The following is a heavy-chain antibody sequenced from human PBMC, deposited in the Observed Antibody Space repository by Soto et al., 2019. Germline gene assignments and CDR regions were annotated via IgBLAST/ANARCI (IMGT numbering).Heavy chain of an antibody. Sequence: QVQLQESGPGLVKPSQTLSLTCTVSGGSISSGDYYWSWIRQPPGKGLEWIGYIYYSGSTYYNPSLKSRVTISVDTSKNQFSLKLSSVTAADTAVYYCARVGLVGVRGVPPMDYYYYGMDVWGQGTTVTVSS. V-gene: IGHV4-30-4*01. D-gene: IGHD3-10*01. CDR1: GGSISSGDYY. CDR2: IYYSGST. CDR3: ARVGLVGVRGVPPMDYYYYGMDV. J-gene: IGHJ6*02.